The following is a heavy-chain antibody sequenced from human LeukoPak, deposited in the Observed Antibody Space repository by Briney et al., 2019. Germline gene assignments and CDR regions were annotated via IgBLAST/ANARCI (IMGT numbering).Heavy chain of an antibody. Sequence: PSETLSLTCTVSADPISNYFWTWIRQPPGRGLEWIGYIYNSGSTNYNTSLKSRVTVSMDTSKNQFSLKLSSVTAADTAVYYCAAELNNEQWLDWDYWGQGTLVTVSS. J-gene: IGHJ4*02. CDR3: AAELNNEQWLDWDY. CDR2: IYNSGST. CDR1: ADPISNYF. D-gene: IGHD6-19*01. V-gene: IGHV4-59*01.